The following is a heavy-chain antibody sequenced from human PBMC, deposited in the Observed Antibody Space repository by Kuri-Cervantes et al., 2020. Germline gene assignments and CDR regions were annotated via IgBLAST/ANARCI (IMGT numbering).Heavy chain of an antibody. V-gene: IGHV4-34*01. Sequence: SQTLSLTCAVYGGSFSGYYWSWIRQPPGKGLEWIGEINHSGSTNYNPSLKSRVTISVDTSKNQFSLKLSSVTAAGTAVYYCARGVLRYFDWLEYYFDYWGQGTLVTVSS. CDR1: GGSFSGYY. CDR3: ARGVLRYFDWLEYYFDY. D-gene: IGHD3-9*01. J-gene: IGHJ4*02. CDR2: INHSGST.